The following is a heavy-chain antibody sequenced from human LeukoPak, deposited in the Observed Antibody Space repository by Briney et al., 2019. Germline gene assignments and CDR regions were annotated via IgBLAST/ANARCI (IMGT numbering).Heavy chain of an antibody. CDR3: AGHHYYYDSGPYPGHY. J-gene: IGHJ4*02. CDR2: IYPGDSDT. Sequence: GESLKISCKGSGYSFTSYWIGWVRQMPGKGLEWMGIIYPGDSDTRYSPSFQGQVTISADKSISTAYLQWSSLKASDTAMYYCAGHHYYYDSGPYPGHYWGQGTLVTVSS. D-gene: IGHD3-22*01. V-gene: IGHV5-51*01. CDR1: GYSFTSYW.